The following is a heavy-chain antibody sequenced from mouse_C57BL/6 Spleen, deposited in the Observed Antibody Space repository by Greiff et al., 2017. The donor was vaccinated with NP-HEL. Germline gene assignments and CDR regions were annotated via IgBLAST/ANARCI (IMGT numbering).Heavy chain of an antibody. V-gene: IGHV1-69*01. CDR2: IDPSDSYT. J-gene: IGHJ2*01. CDR1: GYTFTSYW. CDR3: AKERARYYLFDY. Sequence: QVQLQQPGAELVMPGASVKLSCKASGYTFTSYWMHWVKQRPGQGLEWIGEIDPSDSYTNYNQKFKGKSTLTVDKSSSTAYMQLSSLTSEDSAVFYCAKERARYYLFDYWGQGTTLTVSS. D-gene: IGHD1-1*01.